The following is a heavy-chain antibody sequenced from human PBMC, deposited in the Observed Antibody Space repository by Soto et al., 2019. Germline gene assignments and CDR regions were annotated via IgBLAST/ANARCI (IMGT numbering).Heavy chain of an antibody. CDR2: IFNSGSA. CDR3: ARHVLWQHIDTPWAIDD. J-gene: IGHJ4*02. CDR1: GDSISISTYY. D-gene: IGHD6-13*01. V-gene: IGHV4-39*01. Sequence: SETLSLTCTVSGDSISISTYYWGWIRQPPGKGLEWIGSIFNSGSAYYNPSLKSRVTISVDTSKNHFSLTLTSVTAADTAVYYCARHVLWQHIDTPWAIDDRGQRASVTGSS.